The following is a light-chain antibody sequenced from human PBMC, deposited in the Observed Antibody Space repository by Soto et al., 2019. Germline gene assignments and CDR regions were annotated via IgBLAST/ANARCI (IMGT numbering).Light chain of an antibody. CDR2: GAS. CDR3: QQYGTSSGT. J-gene: IGKJ1*01. CDR1: QSVSSY. V-gene: IGKV3-20*01. Sequence: EIVLTQSPATLSLSPGERATLSCMASQSVSSYLAWYQQKPGQAPRLLIYGASSRATGIPDRFSGSGSGTDFTLTISRLEPEDFAVYDCQQYGTSSGTFGQGAKVDI.